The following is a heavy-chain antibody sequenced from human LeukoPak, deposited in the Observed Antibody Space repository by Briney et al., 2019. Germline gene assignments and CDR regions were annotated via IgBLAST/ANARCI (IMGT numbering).Heavy chain of an antibody. Sequence: ASVKVSCKASGGSFSSYAISWVRQAPGQGLEWMGRIIPVFGTANYAQKFQERVTITADIVSNTAYLEVTSLTSDDTAVYFCAKQGAARQDYYMDVWVNGTTVTVSS. CDR2: IIPVFGTA. D-gene: IGHD5-18*01. CDR1: GGSFSSYA. V-gene: IGHV1-69*06. J-gene: IGHJ6*03. CDR3: AKQGAARQDYYMDV.